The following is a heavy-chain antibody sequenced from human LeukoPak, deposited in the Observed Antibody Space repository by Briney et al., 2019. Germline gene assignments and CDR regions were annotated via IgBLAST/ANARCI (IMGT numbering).Heavy chain of an antibody. J-gene: IGHJ4*02. V-gene: IGHV3-66*04. CDR3: ARRGYGDYAPFDY. CDR1: GFTVSSNY. Sequence: GGSLRLSCAVSGFTVSSNYMSWVRQAPGKGLEWVSIIYSGGSTYYPDSVKGRFTISRDSSKNTLYLQMNSLRAEDTAVYYCARRGYGDYAPFDYWGQGTLVTVSS. CDR2: IYSGGST. D-gene: IGHD4-17*01.